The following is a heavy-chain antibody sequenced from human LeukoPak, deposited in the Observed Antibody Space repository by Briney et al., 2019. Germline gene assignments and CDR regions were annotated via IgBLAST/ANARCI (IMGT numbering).Heavy chain of an antibody. D-gene: IGHD4-17*01. V-gene: IGHV3-30-3*01. J-gene: IGHJ5*02. CDR1: GFTFSSYA. CDR2: ISYDGCNK. CDR3: ARDSYSRMISVTTANWFDP. Sequence: GGSLRLSCAASGFTFSSYAMHWVRQAPGKGLEWVGVISYDGCNKYYADSVKGRFTISRDNSKNTLYLQMNSLRAEDTAVYYCARDSYSRMISVTTANWFDPWGQGTLVTVSS.